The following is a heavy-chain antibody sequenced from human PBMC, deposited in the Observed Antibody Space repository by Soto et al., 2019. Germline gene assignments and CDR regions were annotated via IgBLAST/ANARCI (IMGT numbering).Heavy chain of an antibody. J-gene: IGHJ4*02. CDR2: INPNSGGT. CDR1: GYTFTGYY. CDR3: ARANYYDSSGYSNDY. D-gene: IGHD3-22*01. V-gene: IGHV1-2*02. Sequence: ASVKVSCKASGYTFTGYYMHWVRQAPGQGLEWMGWINPNSGGTNYAQKLQGRVTMTRDTSISTAYMELSRLRSDDTAVYYCARANYYDSSGYSNDYWGQGTLVTVSS.